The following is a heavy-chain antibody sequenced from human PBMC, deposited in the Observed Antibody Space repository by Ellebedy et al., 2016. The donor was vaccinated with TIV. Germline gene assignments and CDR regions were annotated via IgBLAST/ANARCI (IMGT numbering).Heavy chain of an antibody. CDR2: SSVYNGKT. CDR1: GYTFRDYH. D-gene: IGHD2-2*01. V-gene: IGHV1-18*04. J-gene: IGHJ4*02. CDR3: ARDTSGYFDI. Sequence: ASVKVSXXASGYTFRDYHLQWVRQAPGQGLEWLAWSSVYNGKTNYAQKVQDRIAMTTDTTTSTAYMDLRSLTSDDTAVYYCARDTSGYFDIWGQGTLVTVS.